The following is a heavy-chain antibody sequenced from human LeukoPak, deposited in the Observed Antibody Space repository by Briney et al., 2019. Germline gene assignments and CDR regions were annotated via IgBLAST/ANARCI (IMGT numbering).Heavy chain of an antibody. Sequence: PGGSLRLSCAVSGFTFSNYWMLWVRQATGKALVWVSRIHSDGSSTTYADSVKGRFTISRDNAKNTLYLQMNSLTAEDTAVYYCAKGGSKAPDYWGQGTLVTVSS. CDR3: AKGGSKAPDY. J-gene: IGHJ4*02. CDR1: GFTFSNYW. CDR2: IHSDGSST. V-gene: IGHV3-74*01. D-gene: IGHD4-11*01.